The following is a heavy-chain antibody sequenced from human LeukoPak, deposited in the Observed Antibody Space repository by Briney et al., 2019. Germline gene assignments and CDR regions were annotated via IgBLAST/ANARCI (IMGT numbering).Heavy chain of an antibody. D-gene: IGHD1-7*01. Sequence: GGSLRLSCAASGFTLSSYWMSWARQAPGKGLEWVANIKQDGSERYYVDSVKGRFTISRDNAKNSLYLQMNSLRAEDTAVYYCAELEWPRGYWGQGTLVTVSS. CDR3: AELEWPRGY. J-gene: IGHJ4*02. CDR2: IKQDGSER. V-gene: IGHV3-7*01. CDR1: GFTLSSYW.